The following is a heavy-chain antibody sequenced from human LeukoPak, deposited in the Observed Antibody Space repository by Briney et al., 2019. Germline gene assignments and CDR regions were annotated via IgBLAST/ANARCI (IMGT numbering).Heavy chain of an antibody. CDR3: ARDPLTTVNNWFDP. Sequence: PSETLSLTCAVYGGSFSGYYWSWIRQPPGKGLEWVGEINHSGSTNYNPSLKSRVTISVDTSKNQFSLQLNSVTPEDTAVYYCARDPLTTVNNWFDPWGQGTLVTVSS. V-gene: IGHV4-34*01. CDR2: INHSGST. J-gene: IGHJ5*02. CDR1: GGSFSGYY. D-gene: IGHD4-17*01.